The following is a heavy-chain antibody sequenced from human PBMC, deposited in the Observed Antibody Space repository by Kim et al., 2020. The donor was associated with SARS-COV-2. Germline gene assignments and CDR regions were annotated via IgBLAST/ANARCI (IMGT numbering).Heavy chain of an antibody. D-gene: IGHD3-9*01. V-gene: IGHV3-30*18. J-gene: IGHJ4*02. CDR1: GFTFSSYG. CDR3: AKGDYDILTGVDY. Sequence: GGSLRLSCAASGFTFSSYGMHWVRQAPGKGLEWVAVISYDGSNKYYADSVKGRFTISRDNSKNTLYLQMNSLRAEDTAVYYCAKGDYDILTGVDYWGQGTLVTVSS. CDR2: ISYDGSNK.